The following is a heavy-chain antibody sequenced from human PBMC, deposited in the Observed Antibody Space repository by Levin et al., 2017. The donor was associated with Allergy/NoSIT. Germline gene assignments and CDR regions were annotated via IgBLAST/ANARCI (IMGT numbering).Heavy chain of an antibody. CDR2: MNPNSGDT. V-gene: IGHV1-2*02. J-gene: IGHJ4*02. CDR3: ARVSRGYCSGGSCYLGY. CDR1: GYTFTGYY. Sequence: GASVKVSCKASGYTFTGYYIHWVRQAPGQGLEWMGWMNPNSGDTNYAQKFQGRVTMTRDTSISTAYMGLSRLRSDDTAVYYCARVSRGYCSGGSCYLGYWGQGTLVTVSS. D-gene: IGHD2-15*01.